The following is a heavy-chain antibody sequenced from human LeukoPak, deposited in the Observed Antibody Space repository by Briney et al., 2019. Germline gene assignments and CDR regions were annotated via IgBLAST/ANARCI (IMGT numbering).Heavy chain of an antibody. D-gene: IGHD3-10*01. Sequence: SETLSLTCTVSGDSISSSSYYWGWIRQPPGKGLEWLGTIYYSGTTYYNPSLKSRVTISVDTSKNQFSLKLSSVTAADTAVYYCARDSLVWFGELLEASYFDYWGQGTLVTVSS. CDR1: GDSISSSSYY. CDR3: ARDSLVWFGELLEASYFDY. V-gene: IGHV4-39*07. CDR2: IYYSGTT. J-gene: IGHJ4*02.